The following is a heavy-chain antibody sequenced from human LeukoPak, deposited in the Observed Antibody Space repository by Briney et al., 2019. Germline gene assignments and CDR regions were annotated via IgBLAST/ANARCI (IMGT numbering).Heavy chain of an antibody. J-gene: IGHJ4*02. D-gene: IGHD2-15*01. CDR3: ARTAVGVVAATFKEFDY. CDR2: ISSSSSTI. V-gene: IGHV3-48*04. Sequence: PGGSLRLSCAASGFTFSSYSMNWVRQAPGKGLEWVSYISSSSSTIYYADSVKGRFTISRDNAKNSLYLQMNSLRAEDTAVYYCARTAVGVVAATFKEFDYWGQGTLVTVSS. CDR1: GFTFSSYS.